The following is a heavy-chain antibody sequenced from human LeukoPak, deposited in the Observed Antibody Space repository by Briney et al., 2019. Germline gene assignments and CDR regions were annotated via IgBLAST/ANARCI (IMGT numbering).Heavy chain of an antibody. Sequence: GGSLRLSCAASGFTFSSYAMTWVRQAPGKGLEWVSVITGSGGSTYYADSVKGRFTISRDNSKNTLYLQMNSLRAEDTAIHYCAKTSGWYDYWGQGTLVTVSS. V-gene: IGHV3-23*01. D-gene: IGHD6-13*01. CDR2: ITGSGGST. CDR1: GFTFSSYA. J-gene: IGHJ4*02. CDR3: AKTSGWYDY.